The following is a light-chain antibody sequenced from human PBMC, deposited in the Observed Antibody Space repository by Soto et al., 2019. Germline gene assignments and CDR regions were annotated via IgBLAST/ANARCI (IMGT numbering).Light chain of an antibody. V-gene: IGLV2-14*01. Sequence: QSALTQPASVSGSPGQSITISCTGTSSDVGGYNYVSWYQQHPGKAPKLMIYDVSNRPSGVSNRFSGSKSGNTASLIISGLQAEDEADYYCSSYTSRGVVFGGGTKLTVL. J-gene: IGLJ2*01. CDR2: DVS. CDR1: SSDVGGYNY. CDR3: SSYTSRGVV.